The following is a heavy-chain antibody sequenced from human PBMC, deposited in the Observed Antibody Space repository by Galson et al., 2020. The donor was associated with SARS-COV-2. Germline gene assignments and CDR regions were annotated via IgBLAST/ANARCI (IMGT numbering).Heavy chain of an antibody. V-gene: IGHV4-30-2*01. CDR3: ARLHYGEYAPEAFDI. CDR2: ISHSRGT. J-gene: IGHJ3*02. Sequence: SETLSLTCAVPGTSISSGSYSWNWIRQPPGKGLEWIGYISHSRGTYYNPSLRSRVTISLDTSKNQFSLRLSSVTAADTAVYYCARLHYGEYAPEAFDIWGPGTRVTVAS. CDR1: GTSISSGSYS. D-gene: IGHD4-17*01.